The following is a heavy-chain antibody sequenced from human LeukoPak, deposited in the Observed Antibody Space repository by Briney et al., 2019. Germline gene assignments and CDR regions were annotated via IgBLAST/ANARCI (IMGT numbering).Heavy chain of an antibody. CDR3: ARLSSRRGATYYYYYMDV. V-gene: IGHV1-2*02. J-gene: IGHJ6*03. D-gene: IGHD1-26*01. CDR2: INPNSGGT. CDR1: GCTFTGYY. Sequence: ASVKVSCKASGCTFTGYYMHWVRQAPGQGLEWMGWINPNSGGTNSAQKFQGRVTMTRDTSISTAYMELSRLRSDDTAVYYCARLSSRRGATYYYYYMDVWGKGTTVTISS.